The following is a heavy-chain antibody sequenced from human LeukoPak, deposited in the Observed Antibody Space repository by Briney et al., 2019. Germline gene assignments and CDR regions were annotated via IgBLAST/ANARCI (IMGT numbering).Heavy chain of an antibody. V-gene: IGHV1-3*01. D-gene: IGHD3-16*02. CDR3: ARGGRLDDYVWGSYRANFDY. Sequence: ASVKVSCKASGYTFTSYAMHWVRQAPGQRLEWMGWINAGSGNTKYSQKFQGRVTITRDTSASTAYMELSSLRSEDTAVYYCARGGRLDDYVWGSYRANFDYWGQGTLVTVSS. CDR2: INAGSGNT. J-gene: IGHJ4*02. CDR1: GYTFTSYA.